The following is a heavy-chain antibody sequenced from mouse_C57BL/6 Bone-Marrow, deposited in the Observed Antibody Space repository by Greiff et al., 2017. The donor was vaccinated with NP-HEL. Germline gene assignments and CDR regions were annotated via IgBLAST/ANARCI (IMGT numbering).Heavy chain of an antibody. Sequence: DVKLQESGPGLVKPSQSLSLTCSVTGYSITSGYYWNWIRQFPGNKLEWMGYISYDGSNKSNPSLKNRIPITRDTSKNQFFLKLNSVTTEYTATYYCANIVTTGYYYSMDYWGQGTSVTVSS. CDR1: GYSITSGYY. CDR3: ANIVTTGYYYSMDY. D-gene: IGHD2-5*01. J-gene: IGHJ4*01. V-gene: IGHV3-6*01. CDR2: ISYDGSN.